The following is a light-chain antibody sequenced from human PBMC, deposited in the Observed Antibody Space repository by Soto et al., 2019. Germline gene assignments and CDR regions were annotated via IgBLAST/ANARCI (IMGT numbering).Light chain of an antibody. CDR3: QQYYSYPWT. CDR1: QSIRSY. Sequence: DIQMTQSPSSLSASVGARVTITCRASQSIRSYLNWYQQKPGKAPKLLIYAASSLQSGVPSRFSGSGSGTDFTLTISCLQSEDFATYYCQQYYSYPWTFGQGTKVDIK. J-gene: IGKJ1*01. V-gene: IGKV1-39*01. CDR2: AAS.